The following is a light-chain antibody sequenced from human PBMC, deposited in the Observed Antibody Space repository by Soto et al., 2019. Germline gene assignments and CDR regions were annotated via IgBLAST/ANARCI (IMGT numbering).Light chain of an antibody. CDR1: SGHSSYA. J-gene: IGLJ2*01. V-gene: IGLV4-69*01. Sequence: QPVLTQSPSASASLGASVKLTCTLSSGHSSYAIAWHQQQPEKGPRYLMKINSDGSHSKGDGIPDRFSGSSSGAERYLTISSPQSEDEADYYCQTWVSGIEVFGGGTKLTVL. CDR3: QTWVSGIEV. CDR2: INSDGSH.